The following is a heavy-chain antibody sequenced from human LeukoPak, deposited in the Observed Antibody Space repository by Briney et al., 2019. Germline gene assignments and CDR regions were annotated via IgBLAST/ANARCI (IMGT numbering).Heavy chain of an antibody. J-gene: IGHJ4*02. V-gene: IGHV3-7*05. CDR2: IKQVGSEK. CDR1: GFTFSSYW. CDR3: ARGTYYFDY. Sequence: GSLRLSCAASGFTFSSYWMSWVRQAPGKGLEGGANIKQVGSEKYYVDSVKGRFTISRDNDKTSLYLKINSLRAEATAVYYCARGTYYFDYWGQGTLVTVSS. D-gene: IGHD3/OR15-3a*01.